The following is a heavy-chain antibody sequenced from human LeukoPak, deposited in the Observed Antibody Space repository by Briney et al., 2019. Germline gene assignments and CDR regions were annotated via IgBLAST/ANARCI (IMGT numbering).Heavy chain of an antibody. J-gene: IGHJ4*02. D-gene: IGHD3-22*01. CDR2: IYYSGST. CDR3: ARVSSLDSSGYHYDY. CDR1: GDSISSGDYY. V-gene: IGHV4-30-4*01. Sequence: TLSLTCTVSGDSISSGDYYWSWIRQPPGKGLEWIGYIYYSGSTYYNPSLKSRVTISVDTSKNQFSLKLSSVTAADTAVYYCARVSSLDSSGYHYDYWGQGTLVTVSS.